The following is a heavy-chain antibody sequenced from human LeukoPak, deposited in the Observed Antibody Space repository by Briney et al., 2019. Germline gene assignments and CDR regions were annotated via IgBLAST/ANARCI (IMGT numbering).Heavy chain of an antibody. D-gene: IGHD3-10*01. Sequence: ASVKVSCKASGYAFTGYYMHWVRQAPGQGLEWMGWINPNSGGTNYAQKFQGRVTMTRDTSISTAYMELSRLRSDDTAVYYCAREFEADSFLRGYFDYWGQGTLVTVSS. V-gene: IGHV1-2*02. CDR2: INPNSGGT. CDR3: AREFEADSFLRGYFDY. J-gene: IGHJ4*02. CDR1: GYAFTGYY.